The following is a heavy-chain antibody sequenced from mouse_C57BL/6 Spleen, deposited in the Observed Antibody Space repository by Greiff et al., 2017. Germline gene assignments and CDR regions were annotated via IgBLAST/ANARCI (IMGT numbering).Heavy chain of an antibody. J-gene: IGHJ2*01. Sequence: VQLQQSGPELVKPGASVKISCKASGYTFTDYYMNWVKQSHGKSLEWIGDINPNNGGTSYNQKFKGKATLTVDKSTSTAYMELRSQTSEASAVYYCARGNYGTYFDYWGQGTTLTVSS. V-gene: IGHV1-26*01. D-gene: IGHD1-1*01. CDR1: GYTFTDYY. CDR2: INPNNGGT. CDR3: ARGNYGTYFDY.